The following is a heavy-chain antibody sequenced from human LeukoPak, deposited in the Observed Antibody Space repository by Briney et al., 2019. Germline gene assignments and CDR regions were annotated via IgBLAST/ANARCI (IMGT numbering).Heavy chain of an antibody. Sequence: SETLSLTCTVSGVSVSSGSYYWSWIRQPPGKGLEWIGYIYYSGSTNYNPSLKSRVTISVDTSKNQFSLKLSSVTAADTAVYYCARDDGGNPLGPFDYWGQGTLVIVSS. CDR1: GVSVSSGSYY. J-gene: IGHJ4*02. CDR2: IYYSGST. V-gene: IGHV4-61*01. D-gene: IGHD4-23*01. CDR3: ARDDGGNPLGPFDY.